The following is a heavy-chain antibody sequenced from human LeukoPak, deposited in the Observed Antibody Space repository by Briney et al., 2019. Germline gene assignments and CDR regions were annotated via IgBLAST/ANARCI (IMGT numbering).Heavy chain of an antibody. J-gene: IGHJ4*02. D-gene: IGHD6-19*01. CDR3: ARGPYSGDWHFDF. CDR1: GGTISTHA. CDR2: INPSGGST. V-gene: IGHV1-46*01. Sequence: ASVKVSCKSSGGTISTHAINWVRQAPGQGLEWMGVINPSGGSTSYAQKFQGRVTMTRDTSTSTVSMELSSLRFEDTAVYYCARGPYSGDWHFDFWGQGTLVTVSS.